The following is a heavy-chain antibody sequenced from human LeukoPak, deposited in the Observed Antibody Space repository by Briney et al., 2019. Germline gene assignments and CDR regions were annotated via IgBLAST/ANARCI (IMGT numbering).Heavy chain of an antibody. Sequence: GGSLRLSCAASGFTFSSYWMSWVRQAPGKGLEWVANIKQDGSEKYYVDSVKGRFTISRDNAKNSLYLQMNSLRAEDTAVYYCARGLSGVRYCSGGSCYPRINYFDYWGQGTLVTVSS. D-gene: IGHD2-15*01. CDR2: IKQDGSEK. J-gene: IGHJ4*02. CDR3: ARGLSGVRYCSGGSCYPRINYFDY. CDR1: GFTFSSYW. V-gene: IGHV3-7*03.